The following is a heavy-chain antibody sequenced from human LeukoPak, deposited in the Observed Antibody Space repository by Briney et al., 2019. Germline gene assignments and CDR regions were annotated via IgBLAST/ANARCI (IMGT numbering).Heavy chain of an antibody. D-gene: IGHD5-24*01. CDR2: INHSGST. CDR1: GGSFSGYY. V-gene: IGHV4-34*01. CDR3: ARGRGWLQFRGAFDI. J-gene: IGHJ3*02. Sequence: SETLSLTCAVYGGSFSGYYWSWIRQPLGKGMEWIGEINHSGSTNYNPSLKSRVTISVDTSKNQFSLKLSSVTAADTAVYYCARGRGWLQFRGAFDIWGQGTMVTVSS.